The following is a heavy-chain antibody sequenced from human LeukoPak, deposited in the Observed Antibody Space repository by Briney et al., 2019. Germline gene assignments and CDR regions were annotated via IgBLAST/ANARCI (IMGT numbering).Heavy chain of an antibody. CDR3: AKETGYRGYDYGDF. CDR1: GFTFSSYA. V-gene: IGHV3-23*01. D-gene: IGHD5-12*01. J-gene: IGHJ4*02. Sequence: GGSVTLPCSASGFTFSSYAMSWLPQAPGKGLECVSDISGSGDSTYYTDSVKGRFAISRDNSKITLYLQMNSLRAEDTAVYYCAKETGYRGYDYGDFWGQGTLVTVSS. CDR2: ISGSGDST.